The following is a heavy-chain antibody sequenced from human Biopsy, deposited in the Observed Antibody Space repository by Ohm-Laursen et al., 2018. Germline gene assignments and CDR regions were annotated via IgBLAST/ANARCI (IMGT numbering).Heavy chain of an antibody. V-gene: IGHV3-21*01. CDR2: IKNSENYT. CDR3: ATDFGYCGNNVCSSDFYYGMDV. Sequence: SLRLSCAASGFIFSTYTMNWVRQAPGEGLEWVSSIKNSENYTYYADSVKGRFIISRDNAKNSLYLQMNGLRVEDTAVYYCATDFGYCGNNVCSSDFYYGMDVWGQGTTVTVSS. D-gene: IGHD5/OR15-5a*01. J-gene: IGHJ6*02. CDR1: GFIFSTYT.